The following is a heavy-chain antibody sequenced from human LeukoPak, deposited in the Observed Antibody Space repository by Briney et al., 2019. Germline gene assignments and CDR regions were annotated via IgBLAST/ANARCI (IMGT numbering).Heavy chain of an antibody. CDR3: ARDVCGSASCYVDY. CDR1: GFTFSSYG. J-gene: IGHJ4*02. D-gene: IGHD2-2*01. CDR2: IYYSGST. V-gene: IGHV4-38-2*02. Sequence: GSLRLSCAASGFTFSSYGMHWIRQPPGKGLEWIGSIYYSGSTYYNPSLKSRVTISVDTSKNQFSLNLRSVTAADTAVYYCARDVCGSASCYVDYWGQGALVTVSS.